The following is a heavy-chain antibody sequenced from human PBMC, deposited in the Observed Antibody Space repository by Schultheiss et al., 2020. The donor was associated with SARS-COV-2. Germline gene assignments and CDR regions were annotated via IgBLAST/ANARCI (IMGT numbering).Heavy chain of an antibody. CDR3: AREGWELRYYYYMDV. V-gene: IGHV3-23*01. Sequence: GESLKISCAASGFTVSSNYMSWVRQAPGKGLEWVSAISGSGGSTYYADSVKGRFTISRDNSKNTLYLQMNSLRAEDTAVYYCAREGWELRYYYYMDVWGKGTTVTVSS. CDR1: GFTVSSNY. J-gene: IGHJ6*03. CDR2: ISGSGGST. D-gene: IGHD2-15*01.